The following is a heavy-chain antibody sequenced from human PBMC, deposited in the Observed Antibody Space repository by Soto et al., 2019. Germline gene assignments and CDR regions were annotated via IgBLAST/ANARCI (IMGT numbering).Heavy chain of an antibody. V-gene: IGHV4-34*01. D-gene: IGHD3-3*01. Sequence: PSETLSLTCAVYGGSFSGYYWSWIRPPPGKGLEWIGEINHSGSTNYNPSLKSRVTISVDTSKNQFSLKLSSVTAADTAVYYCASGDPTYYDFWSGYHISGMDVWGQGTTVTVSS. CDR2: INHSGST. CDR3: ASGDPTYYDFWSGYHISGMDV. J-gene: IGHJ6*02. CDR1: GGSFSGYY.